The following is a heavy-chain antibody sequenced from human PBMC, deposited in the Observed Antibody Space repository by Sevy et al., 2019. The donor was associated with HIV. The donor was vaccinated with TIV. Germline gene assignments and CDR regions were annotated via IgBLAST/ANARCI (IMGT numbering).Heavy chain of an antibody. D-gene: IGHD3-16*01. CDR1: GLTVSSSD. CDR2: IYSGGRT. CDR3: ARDLIRNAFDI. V-gene: IGHV3-66*01. Sequence: GGSLRLSCAASGLTVSSSDMSWVRQAPGKGLECVSVIYSGGRTYSADSVKGRFTISGENSKDTLYLQMNSLKADDTAVYYCARDLIRNAFDIWCQWTMVTGSS. J-gene: IGHJ3*02.